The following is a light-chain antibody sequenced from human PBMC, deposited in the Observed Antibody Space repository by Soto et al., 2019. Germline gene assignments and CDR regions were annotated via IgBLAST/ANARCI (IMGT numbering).Light chain of an antibody. Sequence: QSVLTQPPSVSGAPGQRVTISCTGSSSNIGAHYDVHWYQQLPGTAPKLLIYGTSNRPSGVPDRFSGSKSVTSASLAITGLQAEDEADYYCQSYDSSLSGSRVFGGGTKVTVL. J-gene: IGLJ2*01. CDR1: SSNIGAHYD. V-gene: IGLV1-40*01. CDR2: GTS. CDR3: QSYDSSLSGSRV.